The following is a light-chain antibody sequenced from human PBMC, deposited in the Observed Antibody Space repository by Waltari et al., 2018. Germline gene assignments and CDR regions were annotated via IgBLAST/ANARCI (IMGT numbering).Light chain of an antibody. CDR2: YDT. CDR1: DIGSKS. V-gene: IGLV3-21*04. J-gene: IGLJ2*01. Sequence: SSELTQPPSVSVAPGKTARITCGGHDIGSKSVHWYQQKPGQAPGVVIQYDTDRPSGIPERFSGSNSGNTATLTISRVEAGDEADYYCQVWDISTDQPIFGGGTKLTVL. CDR3: QVWDISTDQPI.